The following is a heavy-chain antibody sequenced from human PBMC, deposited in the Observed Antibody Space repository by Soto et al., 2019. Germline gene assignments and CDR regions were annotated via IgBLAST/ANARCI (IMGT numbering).Heavy chain of an antibody. D-gene: IGHD1-1*01. J-gene: IGHJ5*02. Sequence: QVQLVQSGAEVKKPGSSVKVSCKASGDIFSSSAISWVRQAPGLGLEWMGGILPLFGIANYAQNFQGRVTITAEKSTGTVYMALSSLRSEDTAVYYCARRGGNEWFDPWGQGTLVTVSS. V-gene: IGHV1-69*17. CDR2: ILPLFGIA. CDR3: ARRGGNEWFDP. CDR1: GDIFSSSA.